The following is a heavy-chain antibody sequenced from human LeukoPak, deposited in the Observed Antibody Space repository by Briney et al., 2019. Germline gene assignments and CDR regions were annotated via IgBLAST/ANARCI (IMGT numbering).Heavy chain of an antibody. CDR2: IYNSGST. CDR1: GFTVGYNY. J-gene: IGHJ4*02. Sequence: GGSLRLSCAASGFTVGYNYMTWVRQAPGKGLEWVAAIYNSGSTYYADSVKGRFTISRDNSKNTLYLQMNSLRAEDTAVYYCAKNPRRYDFWSGYPHWGQGTLVTVSS. V-gene: IGHV3-53*01. D-gene: IGHD3-3*01. CDR3: AKNPRRYDFWSGYPH.